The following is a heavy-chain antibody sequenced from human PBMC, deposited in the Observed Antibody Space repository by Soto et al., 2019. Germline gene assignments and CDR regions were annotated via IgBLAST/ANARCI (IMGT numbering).Heavy chain of an antibody. CDR3: ARSAGWYAVHS. CDR2: VFHTGTT. D-gene: IGHD6-19*01. J-gene: IGHJ4*02. Sequence: QVQLQESGPGLVKPSGTLSLTGAVSGDSVSSPYYWCWVRQPPGKGLEWIGEVFHTGTTSYNPSLRSRVTISMDKSNNQFSLDLSYVTAADTAVYYCARSAGWYAVHSWGPGTLVIVSS. CDR1: GDSVSSPYY. V-gene: IGHV4-4*02.